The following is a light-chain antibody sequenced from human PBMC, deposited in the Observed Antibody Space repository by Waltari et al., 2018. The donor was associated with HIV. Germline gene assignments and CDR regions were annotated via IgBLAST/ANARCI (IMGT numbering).Light chain of an antibody. CDR2: DVS. CDR1: DIDIGNYNL. J-gene: IGLJ3*02. CDR3: LTYVSKTSTWQ. Sequence: QSALTQPASVSGNPGQSVTITCTGTDIDIGNYNLFSWFQQHPGNAPKLLFYDVSKRPSGVSSRFSGSKSGYFASLTISGLLTEDESSYYCLTYVSKTSTWQFGGGTYLTV. V-gene: IGLV2-23*02.